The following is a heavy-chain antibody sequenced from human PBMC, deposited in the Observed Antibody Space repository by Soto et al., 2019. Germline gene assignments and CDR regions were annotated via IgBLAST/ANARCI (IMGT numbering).Heavy chain of an antibody. J-gene: IGHJ6*03. CDR1: GFTFSSYG. D-gene: IGHD4-17*01. CDR2: IWYDGSNK. V-gene: IGHV3-33*01. CDR3: ARDRNGDYDYYYYYYMDV. Sequence: QVQLVESGGVVVHPGRSLRLSCAASGFTFSSYGMHWVRQAPGKGLEWGAGIWYDGSNKYYADSVKGRFIISKENSKNTLYLQMNSLRAEDTAVYYCARDRNGDYDYYYYYYMDVWGKGTTVTVSS.